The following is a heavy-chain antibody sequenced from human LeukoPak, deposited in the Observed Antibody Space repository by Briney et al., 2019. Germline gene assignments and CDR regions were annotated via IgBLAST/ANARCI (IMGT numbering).Heavy chain of an antibody. V-gene: IGHV4-4*02. CDR2: IFHTGST. Sequence: RSSGTLSLTCTVSGGTISRGHWWSWVRQPPGKGLEWIGEIFHTGSTSYNPSLKSRVTMSVDTSKNRFSLRLSSVTAADTAVYYCGRHGEPLNWIDTWGQGTLVTVSS. J-gene: IGHJ5*02. D-gene: IGHD2-21*01. CDR1: GGTISRGHW. CDR3: GRHGEPLNWIDT.